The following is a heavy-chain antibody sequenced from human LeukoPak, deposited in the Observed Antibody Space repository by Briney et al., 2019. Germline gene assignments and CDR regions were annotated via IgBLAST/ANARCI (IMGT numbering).Heavy chain of an antibody. Sequence: GGSLRLSCAASGFTFSTFVMSWVRQAPGKGLEWVSTIYDGGVYTYYADSVKGRFTTSRGDSEDTLYLQMSSLRVEDTAKYYCVKGHWADDWGQGTLVTVSS. V-gene: IGHV3-23*01. CDR2: IYDGGVYT. J-gene: IGHJ4*02. D-gene: IGHD7-27*01. CDR1: GFTFSTFV. CDR3: VKGHWADD.